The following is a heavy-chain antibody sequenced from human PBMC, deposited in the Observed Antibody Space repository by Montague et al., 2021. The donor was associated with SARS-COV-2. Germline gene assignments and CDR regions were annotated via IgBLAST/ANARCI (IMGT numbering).Heavy chain of an antibody. J-gene: IGHJ5*02. CDR2: ISSSSSYI. CDR1: GFTFSSYS. Sequence: SLRLSCAASGFTFSSYSMNWVRQAPGKGLEWVSSISSSSSYIYYADSVKGRFTISRDNAKNSLYLQMNSLRAEETAVYYCARSNVDTAMDFNWFDPWGQGVLVTVSS. V-gene: IGHV3-21*01. CDR3: ARSNVDTAMDFNWFDP. D-gene: IGHD5-18*01.